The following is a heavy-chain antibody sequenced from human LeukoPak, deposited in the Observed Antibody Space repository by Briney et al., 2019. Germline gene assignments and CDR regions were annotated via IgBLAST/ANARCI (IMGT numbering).Heavy chain of an antibody. CDR1: GYTFTGYY. CDR2: INPNSGGT. V-gene: IGHV1-2*04. Sequence: ASVKVSCKASGYTFTGYYMHWVRQAPGQGLEWMGWINPNSGGTNYAQKLQGWVTMTRDTSISTAYMELSRLRSDDTAVYYCARAPDDYGXYGFDYWGQXXLXTVSS. J-gene: IGHJ4*02. CDR3: ARAPDDYGXYGFDY. D-gene: IGHD4-17*01.